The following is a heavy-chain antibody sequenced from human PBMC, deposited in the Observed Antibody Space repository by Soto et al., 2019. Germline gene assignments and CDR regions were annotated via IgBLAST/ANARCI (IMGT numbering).Heavy chain of an antibody. D-gene: IGHD6-19*01. J-gene: IGHJ4*02. Sequence: SETLSITCTVCGGSISSYYWSWIRQPPGKGLEWIGYIYYSGSTNYNPSLKSRVTISVDTSKNQFSLKLSSVTAADTAVYYCARDEQWLVHGYWGQGTLVTVSS. CDR1: GGSISSYY. CDR2: IYYSGST. V-gene: IGHV4-59*01. CDR3: ARDEQWLVHGY.